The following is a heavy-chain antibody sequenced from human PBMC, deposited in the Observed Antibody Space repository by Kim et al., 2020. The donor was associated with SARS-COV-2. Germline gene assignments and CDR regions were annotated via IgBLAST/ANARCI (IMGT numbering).Heavy chain of an antibody. CDR1: GFTFSNYD. CDR3: ARGLRSIAPRHDAFDI. D-gene: IGHD6-6*01. V-gene: IGHV3-13*04. CDR2: IGTAGDT. Sequence: GGSLRLSCAASGFTFSNYDMHWVRQATGKGLEWVSAIGTAGDTYYPGSVKGRFTISRENAKNSLYLQMNSLRAGDTAVYYCARGLRSIAPRHDAFDIWGQGTMVTVSS. J-gene: IGHJ3*02.